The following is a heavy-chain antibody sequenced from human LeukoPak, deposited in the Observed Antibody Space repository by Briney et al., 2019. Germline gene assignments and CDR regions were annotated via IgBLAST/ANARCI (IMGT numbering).Heavy chain of an antibody. J-gene: IGHJ4*02. CDR1: GFTFSSYG. D-gene: IGHD6-19*01. CDR3: AKFYTSGWYELTGYYFDY. Sequence: PGGSLRLSCAASGFTFSSYGMHWVRQAPGKGLEWVAFIRYDGSNKYYADSVKGRFTISRDNSKNTLYLQMNSLRAEDTAVYYCAKFYTSGWYELTGYYFDYWAREPWSPSPQ. CDR2: IRYDGSNK. V-gene: IGHV3-30*02.